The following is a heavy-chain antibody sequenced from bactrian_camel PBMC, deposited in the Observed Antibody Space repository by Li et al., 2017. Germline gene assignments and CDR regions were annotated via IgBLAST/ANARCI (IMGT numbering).Heavy chain of an antibody. D-gene: IGHD7*01. CDR1: GYTDGLYC. V-gene: IGHV3S55*01. CDR2: LDTDDST. J-gene: IGHJ6*01. CDR3: AVHQFYDGHWCGFGF. Sequence: HVQLVESGGGSVQAGGSLRLSCAASGYTDGLYCVGWFRQAPGKEREGVAALDTDDSTSYADSVKGRFTISRDTAENTVYLQMNSLKSEDTALYYCAVHQFYDGHWCGFGFWGQGTQVTVS.